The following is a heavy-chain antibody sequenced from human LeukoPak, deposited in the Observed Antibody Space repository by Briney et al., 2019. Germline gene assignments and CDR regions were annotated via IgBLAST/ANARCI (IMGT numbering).Heavy chain of an antibody. D-gene: IGHD3-22*01. CDR1: GFTFSSYD. CDR2: IDTAADT. CDR3: ARVGSDSRSSYFDY. J-gene: IGHJ4*02. Sequence: GGSLRLSCAASGFTFSSYDMHWVRQATGKGLEWVSAIDTAADTYYPGSVKGRFTISRENAKNSLYLQMNSLRAGDTAVYYCARVGSDSRSSYFDYWGQGTPVTVSS. V-gene: IGHV3-13*01.